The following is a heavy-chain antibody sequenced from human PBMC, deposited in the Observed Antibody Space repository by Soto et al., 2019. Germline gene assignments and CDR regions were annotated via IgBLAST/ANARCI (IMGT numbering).Heavy chain of an antibody. Sequence: ASVKVSCKASGYTFNAYYMHWVRQAPGQGLEWVGWINPDSGATNYAQKLQGWVTMTRDTSISTVYMELTRLRSDDTAVYYCARDIRTIDTYYYYYYMDVWGKGTSVTVSS. D-gene: IGHD3-10*01. CDR3: ARDIRTIDTYYYYYYMDV. CDR1: GYTFNAYY. J-gene: IGHJ6*03. CDR2: INPDSGAT. V-gene: IGHV1-2*04.